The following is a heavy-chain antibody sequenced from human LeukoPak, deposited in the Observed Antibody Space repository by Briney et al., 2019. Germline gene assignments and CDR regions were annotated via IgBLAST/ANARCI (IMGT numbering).Heavy chain of an antibody. CDR3: ARDGGGQGFGESNWFDP. J-gene: IGHJ5*02. CDR1: GYTFTGYY. CDR2: INPNSGGT. V-gene: IGHV1-2*02. D-gene: IGHD3-10*01. Sequence: ASVKVSCKASGYTFTGYYMHWVRQAPGQGLEWMGWINPNSGGTNYAQKFQGRVTMTRDTSISTAYMELSRLRSDDTAVYYCARDGGGQGFGESNWFDPWGQGTLVTVSS.